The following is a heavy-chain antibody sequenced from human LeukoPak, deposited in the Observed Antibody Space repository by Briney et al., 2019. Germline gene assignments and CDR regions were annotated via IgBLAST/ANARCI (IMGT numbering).Heavy chain of an antibody. V-gene: IGHV4-61*02. J-gene: IGHJ4*02. CDR3: VRGSWGSDFDY. CDR1: GGSISSGSYY. D-gene: IGHD7-27*01. CDR2: IYISGST. Sequence: SETLSLTCTVSGGSISSGSYYWSWIRQPAGKGLEWIGRIYISGSTDYNPSLKSRVTISVDTSKNQFSLKLSSVTAADTAVYYCVRGSWGSDFDYWGQGTLVTVSS.